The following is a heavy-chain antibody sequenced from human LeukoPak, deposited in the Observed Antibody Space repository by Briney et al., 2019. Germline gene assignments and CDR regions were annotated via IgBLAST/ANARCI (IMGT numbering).Heavy chain of an antibody. CDR1: GFTFSGSA. J-gene: IGHJ4*02. CDR2: IRSKANSYAT. CDR3: TRLDRGDYYAY. D-gene: IGHD3-10*01. Sequence: GGSLRLSCAASGFTFSGSAMHWVRQASGKGLEWVGRIRSKANSYATAYAASVKGRFTISRDDSKNTAYLQMNSLKTEDTAVYYCTRLDRGDYYAYWGRGTLVTVSS. V-gene: IGHV3-73*01.